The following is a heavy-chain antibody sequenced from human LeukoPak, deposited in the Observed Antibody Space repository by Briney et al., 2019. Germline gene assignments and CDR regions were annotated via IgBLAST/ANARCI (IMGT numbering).Heavy chain of an antibody. D-gene: IGHD4-11*01. J-gene: IGHJ2*01. CDR2: VAKDGGHK. V-gene: IGHV3-30*03. Sequence: GGSLRLSCVASGFTFSDYGIQWVRQAPGKGLEWVAVVAKDGGHKVYLDSVKGRLSISRDNSKNTAFLQMDSLRTEDAAVYFCAREHSHSNWFFDLWGPGTPVTVSS. CDR1: GFTFSDYG. CDR3: AREHSHSNWFFDL.